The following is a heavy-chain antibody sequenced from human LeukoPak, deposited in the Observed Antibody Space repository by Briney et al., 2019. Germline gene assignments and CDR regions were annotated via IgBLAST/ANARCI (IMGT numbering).Heavy chain of an antibody. D-gene: IGHD6-19*01. Sequence: GGSLRLSCAASGFTFSSYGMSWVRQAPGKGLEWVSGINWNGGSTGYADSVKGRFTISRDNAKNSLYLQMNSLRAEDTALYYCARDRVTYSSGWYGVDYWGQGTLVTVSS. V-gene: IGHV3-20*04. J-gene: IGHJ4*02. CDR3: ARDRVTYSSGWYGVDY. CDR1: GFTFSSYG. CDR2: INWNGGST.